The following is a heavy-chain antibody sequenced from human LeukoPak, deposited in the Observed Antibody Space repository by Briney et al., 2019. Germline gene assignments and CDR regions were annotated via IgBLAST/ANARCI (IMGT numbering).Heavy chain of an antibody. Sequence: SETLSLTCAVYGGSFSGYYWSWIRQPPGKGLEWIGEINHRGSTNYNPSLKSRVTISVDTSKNQFSLKLSSVTAADTAVYYCARGSRDAFDIWGQGTMVTVSS. CDR3: ARGSRDAFDI. CDR1: GGSFSGYY. CDR2: INHRGST. V-gene: IGHV4-34*01. J-gene: IGHJ3*02.